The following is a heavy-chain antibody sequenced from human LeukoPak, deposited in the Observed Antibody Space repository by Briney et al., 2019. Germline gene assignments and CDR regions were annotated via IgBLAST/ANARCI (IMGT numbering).Heavy chain of an antibody. V-gene: IGHV1-69*05. D-gene: IGHD3-22*01. J-gene: IGHJ6*03. CDR2: IIPIFGTA. CDR1: GGTFRSYA. CDR3: ATTYYYDSSGSSSYYMDV. Sequence: ASLRVSSTASGGTFRSYAISSVRHAPGHGLEWRGGIIPIFGTANYVQKFEGRVTITTDESKSTAYMELSSLRSEDTAVYYCATTYYYDSSGSSSYYMDVWGKGTTVTVSS.